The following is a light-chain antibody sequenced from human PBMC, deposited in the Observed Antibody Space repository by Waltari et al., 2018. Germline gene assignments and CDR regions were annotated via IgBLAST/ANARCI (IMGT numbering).Light chain of an antibody. CDR1: QSVSRT. V-gene: IGKV3-20*01. J-gene: IGKJ1*01. Sequence: EIVLTQSPGILSLSPGERATLSCRASQSVSRTLAWYQQKPGQAPRLLIYGASTRATGSPDRFSGGGSGTDFSITISRLEPEDFAVYYCQHYVRLPATFGQGTKVEIK. CDR2: GAS. CDR3: QHYVRLPAT.